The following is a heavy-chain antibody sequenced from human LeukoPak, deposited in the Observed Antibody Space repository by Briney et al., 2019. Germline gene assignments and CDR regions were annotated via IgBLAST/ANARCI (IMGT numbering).Heavy chain of an antibody. CDR3: AKDRGSSGWDFDY. J-gene: IGHJ4*02. CDR2: ISYDGSNK. D-gene: IGHD6-19*01. CDR1: GFTFSVYG. Sequence: GGSLRLSCAASGFTFSVYGMHWVRQAPGKGLEWVAVISYDGSNKYYADSVKGRFTISRDNSKNTLYLQMNSLRAEDTAVYYCAKDRGSSGWDFDYWGQGTLVTVSS. V-gene: IGHV3-30*18.